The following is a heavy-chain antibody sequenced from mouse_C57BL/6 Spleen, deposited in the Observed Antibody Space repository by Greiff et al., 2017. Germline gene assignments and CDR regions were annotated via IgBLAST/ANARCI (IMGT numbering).Heavy chain of an antibody. V-gene: IGHV1-50*01. Sequence: QVQLQQPGAELVKPGASVKLSCKASGYTFTSYWMQWVKQRPGQGLEWIGEIDPSDSYTNYNQKFKGKATLTVDTSSSTAYMQLSSLTSEDSAVYYCARRYYYGSSYFYWYFDVWGTGTTVTVSS. CDR2: IDPSDSYT. CDR1: GYTFTSYW. J-gene: IGHJ1*03. D-gene: IGHD1-1*01. CDR3: ARRYYYGSSYFYWYFDV.